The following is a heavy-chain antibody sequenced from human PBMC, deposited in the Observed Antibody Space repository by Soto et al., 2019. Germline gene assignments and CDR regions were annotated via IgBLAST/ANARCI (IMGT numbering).Heavy chain of an antibody. CDR3: ARDPLVATLGGYSYA. Sequence: GASVKVSCKASGGTFSSYTISWVRQAPGQGLEWMGRIIPILGIANYAQKFQGRVTITADKSTSTAYMELSSLRSEDTAVYYCARDPLVATLGGYSYAWGQGTLVTVSS. V-gene: IGHV1-69*04. CDR2: IIPILGIA. J-gene: IGHJ5*02. D-gene: IGHD5-12*01. CDR1: GGTFSSYT.